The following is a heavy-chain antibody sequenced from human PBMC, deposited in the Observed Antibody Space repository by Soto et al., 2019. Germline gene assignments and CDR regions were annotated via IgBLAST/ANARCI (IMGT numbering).Heavy chain of an antibody. Sequence: EVQLLESGGGLVQPGGSLRLSCAASGFTFSSYAMSWVRQAPGKGLEWVSVISGSGGSTYYADYVKGRFTSSRDNSKTTLYLQMNSLRAEDTAVYYCARRSSGWYFDYWGQGTLVTVSS. J-gene: IGHJ4*02. V-gene: IGHV3-23*01. CDR2: ISGSGGST. CDR3: ARRSSGWYFDY. CDR1: GFTFSSYA. D-gene: IGHD6-19*01.